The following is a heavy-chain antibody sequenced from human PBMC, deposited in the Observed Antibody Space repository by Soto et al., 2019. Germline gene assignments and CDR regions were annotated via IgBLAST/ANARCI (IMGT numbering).Heavy chain of an antibody. CDR3: ARDLAGGDH. V-gene: IGHV1-46*01. Sequence: QVQLVQSGAEVRKPGASVKVSCRTSGYTFTHYYVHWVRQAPGQGLEWLGIIKPASGSTNYAHEFQGRVTWTMDTSTTTVYMELSGLRAEDTAIFYCARDLAGGDHWGQGTLVTVSS. D-gene: IGHD3-3*02. J-gene: IGHJ4*02. CDR1: GYTFTHYY. CDR2: IKPASGST.